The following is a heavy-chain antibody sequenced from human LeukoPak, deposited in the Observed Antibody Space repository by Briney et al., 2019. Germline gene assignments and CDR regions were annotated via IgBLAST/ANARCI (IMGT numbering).Heavy chain of an antibody. CDR3: AKTSYYDFSSGYNGGYFDY. Sequence: GGSLRLSCAASGFAFSSYAMSWVRQAPGKGLEWVSGISGSGGSTYYADSVKGRFTISRDNSQNTLYQRLTTLRAEDTAVYYCAKTSYYDFSSGYNGGYFDYWGQGILVTVSS. CDR1: GFAFSSYA. J-gene: IGHJ4*02. CDR2: ISGSGGST. D-gene: IGHD3-3*01. V-gene: IGHV3-23*01.